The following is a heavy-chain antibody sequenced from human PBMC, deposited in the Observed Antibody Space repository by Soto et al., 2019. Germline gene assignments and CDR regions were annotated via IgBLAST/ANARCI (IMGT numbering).Heavy chain of an antibody. CDR2: IYYSGST. V-gene: IGHV4-31*03. CDR1: GGSISSGGYY. CDR3: AIDWADAFDI. Sequence: SETLSLTCTVSGGSISSGGYYWSWIRQHPGKGLERIGYIYYSGSTYYNPSLKSRVTISVDTSKNQFSLKLSSVTAADTAVYYCAIDWADAFDIWGQGTMVTVSS. D-gene: IGHD7-27*01. J-gene: IGHJ3*02.